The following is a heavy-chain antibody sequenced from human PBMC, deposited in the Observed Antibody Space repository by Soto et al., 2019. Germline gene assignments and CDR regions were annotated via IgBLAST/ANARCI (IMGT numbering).Heavy chain of an antibody. Sequence: PCQASGFTSSRYAMSWVRQAPGKGLEWVSAISGSGGSTYYADSVKGRFTISRDNYKNTLYLQMNSMRAEDTAVYYCAKALRCFDWFVFDFWGQGTMVTVSS. CDR1: GFTSSRYA. D-gene: IGHD3-9*01. CDR2: ISGSGGST. J-gene: IGHJ4*02. CDR3: AKALRCFDWFVFDF. V-gene: IGHV3-23*01.